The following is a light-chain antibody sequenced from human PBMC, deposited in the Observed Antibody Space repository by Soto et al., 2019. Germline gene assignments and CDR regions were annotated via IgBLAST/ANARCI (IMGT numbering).Light chain of an antibody. CDR3: SSYRNSTTLVV. CDR1: SRDVGGYNY. Sequence: QSALTQPASVSGSPGQSITISCTGTSRDVGGYNYVSWCQQHPGKAPKRMIYEVSNRPSGVSNRFSGSKSGNTASLTISGLQPEDEADYYCSSYRNSTTLVVFGGGTQLTVL. V-gene: IGLV2-14*01. J-gene: IGLJ2*01. CDR2: EVS.